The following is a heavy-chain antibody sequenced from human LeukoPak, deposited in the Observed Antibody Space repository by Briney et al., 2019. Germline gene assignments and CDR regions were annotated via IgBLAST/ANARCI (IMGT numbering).Heavy chain of an antibody. CDR3: ARAPTGTWFDP. J-gene: IGHJ5*02. Sequence: GGSLRLSCAASGFTFSSYSMNWVRQAPGKGLEWVSSISSSSSYIYYADSVKGRFTISRDNAKNSLYLQMSSLRAEDTAVYYCARAPTGTWFDPWGQGTLVTVSS. CDR2: ISSSSSYI. CDR1: GFTFSSYS. V-gene: IGHV3-21*01.